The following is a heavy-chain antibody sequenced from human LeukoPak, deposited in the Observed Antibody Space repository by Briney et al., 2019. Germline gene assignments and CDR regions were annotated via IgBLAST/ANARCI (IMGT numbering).Heavy chain of an antibody. CDR2: INSDGSGT. Sequence: PGGSLRLSCAASGFTFSSSWMHWVRQAPGKGLVWVSHINSDGSGTHYADSVKGRFTISRDNAKNTVFLQMNSLRVEDTAVYYCAPGSSIYYYYFDYWGQGTLVTVSS. J-gene: IGHJ4*02. CDR3: APGSSIYYYYFDY. D-gene: IGHD3-22*01. V-gene: IGHV3-74*01. CDR1: GFTFSSSW.